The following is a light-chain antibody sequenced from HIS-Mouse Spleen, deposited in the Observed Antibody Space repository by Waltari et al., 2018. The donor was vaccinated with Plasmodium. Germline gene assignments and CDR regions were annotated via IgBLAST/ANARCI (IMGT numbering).Light chain of an antibody. CDR2: CAS. J-gene: IGKJ2*01. V-gene: IGKV3-20*01. Sequence: EIVLTQSPGTLSLSPGERSTLSCRASQSVSSIYLPWYQQHPGQAPRLLIYCASSMATGIPDRFSGSGSGTDFSLTISRLEPEDFAVYYCQQYGSSPYTFGQGTKLEIK. CDR3: QQYGSSPYT. CDR1: QSVSSIY.